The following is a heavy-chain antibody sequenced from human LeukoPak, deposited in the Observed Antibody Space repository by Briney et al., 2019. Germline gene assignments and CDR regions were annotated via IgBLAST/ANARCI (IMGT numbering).Heavy chain of an antibody. CDR2: ISYDGSHK. CDR3: ASDPNRLADNCGDYFDN. Sequence: GGSLRLSCVASGFTFISFSMHWVRQPPGKGLEWVAGISYDGSHKYYGDSVKGRFTISRDNSKNTVYLQMNTLGPQDTAVFYCASDPNRLADNCGDYFDNWGQGTLVTVPS. J-gene: IGHJ4*02. V-gene: IGHV3-30*06. D-gene: IGHD2-21*01. CDR1: GFTFISFS.